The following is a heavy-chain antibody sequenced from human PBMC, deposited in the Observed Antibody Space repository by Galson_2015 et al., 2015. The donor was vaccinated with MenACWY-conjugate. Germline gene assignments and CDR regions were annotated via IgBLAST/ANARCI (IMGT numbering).Heavy chain of an antibody. CDR2: IGTNHGTGKYGDT. CDR3: ARDWCCPSGGCYNCFDP. D-gene: IGHD2-15*01. J-gene: IGHJ5*02. Sequence: SVKVSCKASGYTFTTCGISWVRQARGQGLEWVGWIGTNHGTGKYGDTNYAQKFRDRVTLTADTSTSTAYLELRSLRSDDSAGYFCARDWCCPSGGCYNCFDPWGQGSLVTVSS. V-gene: IGHV1-18*01. CDR1: GYTFTTCG.